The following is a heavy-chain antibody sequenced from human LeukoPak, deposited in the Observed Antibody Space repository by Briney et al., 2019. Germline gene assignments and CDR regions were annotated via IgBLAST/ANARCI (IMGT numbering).Heavy chain of an antibody. J-gene: IGHJ4*02. V-gene: IGHV4-30-4*01. CDR3: VTTTDFWSAHYFDY. Sequence: SETLSLTCTVSGGSISSGDYSWSWIRQPPGKGLEWIGYIYCSGSTYYNPSLKSRVTISVDTSKNQFSLKLSSVTAADTAVYYCVTTTDFWSAHYFDYWGQGTLVTVSS. D-gene: IGHD3-3*01. CDR1: GGSISSGDYS. CDR2: IYCSGST.